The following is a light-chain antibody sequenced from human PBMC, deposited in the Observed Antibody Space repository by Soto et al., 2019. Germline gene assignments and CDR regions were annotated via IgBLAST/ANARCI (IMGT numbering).Light chain of an antibody. V-gene: IGKV1-5*01. CDR1: QTISGW. CDR2: DAS. J-gene: IGKJ1*01. CDR3: QQYNSYLWT. Sequence: DIQMTQSPSTLSASVGDTVTITCRASQTISGWLAWYQQRPGKAPNLLIFDASTLESGVPSRFSGSGSGTEFTLTISSLQSDDFATYYCQQYNSYLWTFGQGTKVDIK.